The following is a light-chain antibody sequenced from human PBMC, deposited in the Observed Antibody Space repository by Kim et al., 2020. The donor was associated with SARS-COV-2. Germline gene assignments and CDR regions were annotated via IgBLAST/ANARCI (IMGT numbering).Light chain of an antibody. CDR2: SAS. V-gene: IGKV1-39*01. J-gene: IGKJ1*01. CDR1: QTISNY. CDR3: QQSYSTPGT. Sequence: AYVGDSVTVTCRASQTISNYLNWYQVKAGKAPKLLIYSASHLHDGVPSRFSGSGSGKDFTLTISRLQPEDFASYYCQQSYSTPGTFGQGTKVDIK.